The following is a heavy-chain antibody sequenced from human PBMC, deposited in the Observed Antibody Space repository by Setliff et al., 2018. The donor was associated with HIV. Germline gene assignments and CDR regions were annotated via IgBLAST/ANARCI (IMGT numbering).Heavy chain of an antibody. CDR2: IYYSGST. CDR1: GDSISSSGYY. Sequence: SETLSLTCTVSGDSISSSGYYWGWIRQPPGKGLEWIGSIYYSGSTYYNPSLASRITISIDTSKNEFSLKMTSVTAADTAVYYCARAPLKYYDILPGFHDAFDIWGQGTMVTVSS. CDR3: ARAPLKYYDILPGFHDAFDI. J-gene: IGHJ3*02. V-gene: IGHV4-39*07. D-gene: IGHD3-9*01.